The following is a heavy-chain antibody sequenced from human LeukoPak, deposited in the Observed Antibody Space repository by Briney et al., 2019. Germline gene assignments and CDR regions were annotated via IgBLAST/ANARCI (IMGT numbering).Heavy chain of an antibody. Sequence: SWIRQPPGKGLEWIGYIYYSGSTYYNPSLKSRVTISVDTSKNQFSLKLTSVTAADTAVYYCARETLTISRWFDPWGQGTLVTVSS. J-gene: IGHJ5*02. D-gene: IGHD4-17*01. CDR2: IYYSGST. V-gene: IGHV4-30-4*08. CDR3: ARETLTISRWFDP.